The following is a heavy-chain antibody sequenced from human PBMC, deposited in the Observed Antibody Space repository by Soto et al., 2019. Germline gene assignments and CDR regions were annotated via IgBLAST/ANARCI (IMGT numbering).Heavy chain of an antibody. CDR3: TTLYYDFWSGYYDY. CDR2: IKSRTDGGTT. J-gene: IGHJ4*02. Sequence: GGSLRLSCAASGFTFSNAWMNWVRQAPGKGLEWVGRIKSRTDGGTTDYAAPVKGRFTISRDDSKNTLYLQMNSLKTEDTAVYCCTTLYYDFWSGYYDYWGQGTLVTVSS. CDR1: GFTFSNAW. D-gene: IGHD3-3*01. V-gene: IGHV3-15*07.